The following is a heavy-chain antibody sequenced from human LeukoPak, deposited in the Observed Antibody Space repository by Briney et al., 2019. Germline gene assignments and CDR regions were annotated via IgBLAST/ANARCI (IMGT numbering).Heavy chain of an antibody. Sequence: PGGSLRLSCAASGFTFSSYAMHWVRQAPGKGLEWVAFISYDGSNKYYADSVKGRFTISRDNSKNTLYLQMNSLRAEDTAVYYCARGRVGYYYASFDYWGQGTLVTVSS. CDR3: ARGRVGYYYASFDY. CDR2: ISYDGSNK. J-gene: IGHJ4*02. D-gene: IGHD3-10*01. CDR1: GFTFSSYA. V-gene: IGHV3-30-3*01.